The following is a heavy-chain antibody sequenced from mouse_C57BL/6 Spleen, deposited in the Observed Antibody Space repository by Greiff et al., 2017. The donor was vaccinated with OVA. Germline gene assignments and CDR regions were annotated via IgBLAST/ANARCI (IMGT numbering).Heavy chain of an antibody. CDR1: GYAFSSYG. J-gene: IGHJ4*01. CDR3: ARGLLHAMDY. V-gene: IGHV1-80*01. Sequence: QVQLQQSGGELVKPGASVKISCTASGYAFSSYGMNWVKQSPGKGLEWIGQIYPGDGYTNYQGKLKGQVTLSADKASSTAYMQLSSLTSEDSAVYCCARGLLHAMDYWGQGTTVTVSS. D-gene: IGHD2-3*01. CDR2: IYPGDGYT.